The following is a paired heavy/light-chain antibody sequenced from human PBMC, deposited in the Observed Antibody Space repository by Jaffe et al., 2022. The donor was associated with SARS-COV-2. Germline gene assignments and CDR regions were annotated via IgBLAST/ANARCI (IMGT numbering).Heavy chain of an antibody. CDR3: AKSYETFWSGYYIDY. CDR1: GFTFSSYA. Sequence: EVQLLESGGGLVQPGGSLRLSCAASGFTFSSYAMSWVRQAPGKGLEWVSAISGGGGSTFYADSVKGRFTISRDKSKNTLYLHMDSLRAEDTAVYYCAKSYETFWSGYYIDYWGQGTLVTVSS. V-gene: IGHV3-23*01. CDR2: ISGGGGST. J-gene: IGHJ4*02. D-gene: IGHD3-3*01.
Light chain of an antibody. CDR3: QQHAGSPIT. J-gene: IGKJ5*01. V-gene: IGKV3-20*01. CDR2: GAS. CDR1: QSVSSSY. Sequence: EIVLTQSPGTLSLSPGERATLSCRASQSVSSSYLAWYQQKPGQAPRLLIYGASSRATGIADRFSGSGSGTDFTLTISRLEPEDFAVYYCQQHAGSPITFGQGTRLEIK.